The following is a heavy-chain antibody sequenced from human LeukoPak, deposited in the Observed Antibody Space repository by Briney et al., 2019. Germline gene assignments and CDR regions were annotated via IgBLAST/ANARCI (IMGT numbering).Heavy chain of an antibody. J-gene: IGHJ3*02. CDR3: ARSSSGGDAFDI. D-gene: IGHD6-19*01. CDR2: IRYDGSNK. Sequence: PGGSLRLSCAASEFTFSSYGMHWVRQAPGKGLEWVAFIRYDGSNKYYADSVKGRFTISRDNAKNSLYLQMNSLRAEDTAVYYCARSSSGGDAFDIWGQGTMVTVSS. CDR1: EFTFSSYG. V-gene: IGHV3-30*02.